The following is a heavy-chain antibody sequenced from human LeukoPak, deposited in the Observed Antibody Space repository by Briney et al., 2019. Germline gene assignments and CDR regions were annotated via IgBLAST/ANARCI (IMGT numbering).Heavy chain of an antibody. J-gene: IGHJ4*02. D-gene: IGHD3-3*02. V-gene: IGHV3-53*01. CDR3: ARDSSSFPNYFDF. CDR2: LYSSGIT. CDR1: GFTVSSTY. Sequence: LPGGSLRLSCAASGFTVSSTYMSWVRQAPGQGLEWVSLLYSSGITFYAESVQGRFTISRDNSKNTLYLQMNSLRAEDTAIYYCARDSSSFPNYFDFWGQGTLVTVSS.